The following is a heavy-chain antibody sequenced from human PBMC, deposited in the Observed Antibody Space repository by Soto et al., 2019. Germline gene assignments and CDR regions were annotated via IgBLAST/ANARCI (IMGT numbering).Heavy chain of an antibody. D-gene: IGHD2-15*01. J-gene: IGHJ4*02. V-gene: IGHV3-23*01. Sequence: PGVSMRLSCAASGFTFSDYGLSWVRQAPGKGLAWVSSISGSRGSTTYYAGSVKGRFTISRDNPKNTLYLQMNSLRVEDTAVYYCEQERGCSGSTCYQAYWGPGTLVTFCS. CDR3: EQERGCSGSTCYQAY. CDR1: GFTFSDYG. CDR2: ISGSRGSTT.